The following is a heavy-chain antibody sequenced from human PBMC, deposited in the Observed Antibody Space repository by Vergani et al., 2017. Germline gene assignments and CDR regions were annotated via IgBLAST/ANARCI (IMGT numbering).Heavy chain of an antibody. CDR1: GFTFSSYA. J-gene: IGHJ4*02. CDR2: ISGSGGST. D-gene: IGHD6-19*01. V-gene: IGHV3-23*01. Sequence: EVQLLESGGGLVQPGGSLRLSCAASGFTFSSYALSWVRQAPGKGLEWVSAISGSGGSTYYADSVKGRFTISRDNSKNTLYLQMNSLRAEDTAVYYCAKGDSIAVAGLVDYWGQGTLVTVSS. CDR3: AKGDSIAVAGLVDY.